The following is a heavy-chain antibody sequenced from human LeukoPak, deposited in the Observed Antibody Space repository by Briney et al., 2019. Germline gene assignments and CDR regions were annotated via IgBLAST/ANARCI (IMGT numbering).Heavy chain of an antibody. CDR1: GFTFSSYS. CDR3: ARVSGYGQGVDSSGYYLTFDY. J-gene: IGHJ4*02. CDR2: ISSSSSYI. V-gene: IGHV3-21*01. Sequence: GGSLRLSCAASGFTFSSYSMNWVRQAPGKGLEWVSSISSSSSYIYYADSVKGRFTISRDNAKNSLYLQMNSLRAEDTAVYYCARVSGYGQGVDSSGYYLTFDYWGQGTLVTVSS. D-gene: IGHD3-22*01.